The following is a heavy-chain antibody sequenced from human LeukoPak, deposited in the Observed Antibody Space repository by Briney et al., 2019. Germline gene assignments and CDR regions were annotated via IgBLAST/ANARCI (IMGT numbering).Heavy chain of an antibody. CDR1: GDSISTSKSY. D-gene: IGHD4-17*01. V-gene: IGHV4-39*01. CDR2: IYYSRST. J-gene: IGHJ4*02. CDR3: ARVPTVTFFDY. Sequence: SDTLSLTCTVSGDSISTSKSYWGWIRQPPGKGLEWIGSIYYSRSTYYNPSLKSRVTISVDTSKNQFSLKLSSVTAADTAVYYCARVPTVTFFDYWGQGTLVTVSS.